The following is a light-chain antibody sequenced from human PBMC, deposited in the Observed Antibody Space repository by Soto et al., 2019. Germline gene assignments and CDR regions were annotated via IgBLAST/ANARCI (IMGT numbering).Light chain of an antibody. Sequence: QSALTQPRSVSGSPGQSVAISCTGTTSDVGGYDYVSWYQQHPGKAPELIIFDVTKRPSGVPDRFSGSKSGNTASLTISGLQAEDEAEYFCYSYAVYFYVFGSVTKV. V-gene: IGLV2-11*01. J-gene: IGLJ1*01. CDR3: YSYAVYFYV. CDR2: DVT. CDR1: TSDVGGYDY.